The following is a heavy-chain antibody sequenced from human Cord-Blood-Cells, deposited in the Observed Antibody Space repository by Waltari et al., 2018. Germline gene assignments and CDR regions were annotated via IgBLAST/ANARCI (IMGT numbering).Heavy chain of an antibody. CDR3: ARPQGICSGGSCYSDAFDI. D-gene: IGHD2-15*01. CDR1: GGSISSSSYY. V-gene: IGHV4-39*01. J-gene: IGHJ3*02. CDR2: IYYSGST. Sequence: QLQLQASGPGLVKPSETLSLTCTVSGGSISSSSYYWGWIRQPPGQGLEWIGSIYYSGSTYYNPSLKSRVTISVDTSKNQFSLKLSSVTAADTAVYYCARPQGICSGGSCYSDAFDIWGQGTMVTVSS.